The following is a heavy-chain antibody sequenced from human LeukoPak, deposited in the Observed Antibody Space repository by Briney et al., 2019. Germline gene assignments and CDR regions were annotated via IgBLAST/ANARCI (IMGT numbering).Heavy chain of an antibody. J-gene: IGHJ3*02. CDR1: GGSISSCCYY. Sequence: SQTLTLTCTVSGGSISSCCYYWSWIPQPAGKGLVWIVSIYTSGSTNYNPSLKSRVTISVDTSKNQFSLKLSSVTAADTAVYYCARDRRDSNPTQFYDAFDIWGQGTMVTVSS. D-gene: IGHD4-11*01. V-gene: IGHV4-61*02. CDR2: IYTSGST. CDR3: ARDRRDSNPTQFYDAFDI.